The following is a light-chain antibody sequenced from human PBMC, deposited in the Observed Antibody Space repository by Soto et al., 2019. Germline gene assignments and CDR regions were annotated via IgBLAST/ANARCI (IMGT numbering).Light chain of an antibody. CDR1: QTISSW. J-gene: IGKJ1*01. V-gene: IGKV1-5*03. CDR3: LQHNTYPWT. Sequence: IQMTQSPSTLSGSVGDRVTITCRASQTISSWLAWYQQKPGKAPKLLIYKASTLKSGVPSRFSGSGSGTEFTLTISSLQPEDFATYYCLQHNTYPWTFGEGTKVDI. CDR2: KAS.